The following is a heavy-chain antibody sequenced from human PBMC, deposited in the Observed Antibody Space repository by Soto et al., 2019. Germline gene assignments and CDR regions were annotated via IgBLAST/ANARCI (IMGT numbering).Heavy chain of an antibody. CDR1: GYTFTGYY. CDR2: INPNSGGT. CDR3: ARGSLEGATTTFDY. D-gene: IGHD1-26*01. Sequence: ASVKVSCKASGYTFTGYYMHWVRQAPGQGLEWMGWINPNSGGTNYAQKFQGRVTMTRDTSISTAYMELSRLRSDDTAVYYCARGSLEGATTTFDYWGQGTLVTVSS. V-gene: IGHV1-2*02. J-gene: IGHJ4*02.